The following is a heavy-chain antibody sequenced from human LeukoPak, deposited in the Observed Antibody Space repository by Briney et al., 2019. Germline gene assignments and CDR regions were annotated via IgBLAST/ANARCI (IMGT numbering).Heavy chain of an antibody. CDR3: HLWEITPIVGASSH. D-gene: IGHD1-26*01. CDR1: GYTFTSYG. V-gene: IGHV1-18*01. CDR2: ISAYNGNT. Sequence: GASVKVSCKASGYTFTSYGISWVRQAPGQGLEWMGWISAYNGNTNYAQKLQGRVTMTTDTSTSTAYMELRSLRSDDTAVYYCHLWEITPIVGASSHWGQGALVTVSS. J-gene: IGHJ4*02.